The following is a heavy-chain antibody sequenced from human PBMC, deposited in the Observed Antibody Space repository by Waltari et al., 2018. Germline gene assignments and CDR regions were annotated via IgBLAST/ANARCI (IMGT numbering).Heavy chain of an antibody. J-gene: IGHJ6*02. V-gene: IGHV1-8*02. D-gene: IGHD3-22*01. Sequence: QVQLVQSGAEVQKPGASVKLSCKASGYTFTISDIHRVRPSTGQGLEWMGWMNPNSGNTGYAQKFQGRVTMTRNTSISTAYMELSSLRSEDTAVYYCARWGTDSHYYYYGMDVWGQGTTVTVSS. CDR1: GYTFTISD. CDR2: MNPNSGNT. CDR3: ARWGTDSHYYYYGMDV.